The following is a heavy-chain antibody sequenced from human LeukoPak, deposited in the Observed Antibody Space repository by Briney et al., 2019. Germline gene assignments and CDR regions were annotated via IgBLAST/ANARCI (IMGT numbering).Heavy chain of an antibody. Sequence: KTSETLSLTCTVSGGSISSSSYYWGWIRQPPGKGLEWIGSIYYSGSTYYNPSLKSRVTISVDTSKNQFSLKLSSVTAADTAVYYCARDRAWFGEFDAFDIWGQGTMVTVSS. CDR1: GGSISSSSYY. CDR2: IYYSGST. J-gene: IGHJ3*02. CDR3: ARDRAWFGEFDAFDI. D-gene: IGHD3-10*01. V-gene: IGHV4-39*07.